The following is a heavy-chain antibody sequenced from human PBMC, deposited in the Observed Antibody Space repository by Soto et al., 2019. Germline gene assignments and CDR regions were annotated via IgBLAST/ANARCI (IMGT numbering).Heavy chain of an antibody. D-gene: IGHD3-16*01. CDR1: GFSLRGYW. CDR2: VKQDGSDK. CDR3: ARGGGNFDQ. Sequence: DVQLVESGGGIVQPGGSLRLTCAASGFSLRGYWMSWVRQAPGRGLEWVANVKQDGSDKNYVDSVKGRFTISRDNAKNSVDLQMDSLRAEDTAVEFCARGGGNFDQWGRGTLVTVSS. J-gene: IGHJ4*02. V-gene: IGHV3-7*04.